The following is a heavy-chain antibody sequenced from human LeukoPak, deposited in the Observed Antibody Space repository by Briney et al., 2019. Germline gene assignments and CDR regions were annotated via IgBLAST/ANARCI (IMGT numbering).Heavy chain of an antibody. CDR1: GFTFSSYS. CDR3: ARRGRAAHAFDI. J-gene: IGHJ3*02. CDR2: ISSSSSTI. D-gene: IGHD6-6*01. V-gene: IGHV3-48*01. Sequence: GGSLRLSCAASGFTFSSYSMNWVRQAPGKGLEWVSYISSSSSTIYYADSVKGRFTISRDNSKNTLYLQMNSLRAEDTALYYCARRGRAAHAFDIWGQGTMVTVSS.